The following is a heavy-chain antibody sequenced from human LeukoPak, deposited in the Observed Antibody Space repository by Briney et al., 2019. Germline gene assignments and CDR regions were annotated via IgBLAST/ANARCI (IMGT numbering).Heavy chain of an antibody. Sequence: SETLSLTCAVYGGSFSGYYWSWIRQPPGKGLEWIGEINHSGSTNYNPSLKSRVTISVDTSKNQFSLKLSSVTAADTAVYYCARDKGQLAAYYYYYYMDVWGKGTTVTVSS. CDR3: ARDKGQLAAYYYYYYMDV. V-gene: IGHV4-34*01. D-gene: IGHD6-6*01. J-gene: IGHJ6*03. CDR2: INHSGST. CDR1: GGSFSGYY.